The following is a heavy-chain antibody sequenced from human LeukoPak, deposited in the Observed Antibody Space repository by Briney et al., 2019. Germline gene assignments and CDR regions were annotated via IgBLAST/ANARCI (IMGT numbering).Heavy chain of an antibody. D-gene: IGHD3-22*01. V-gene: IGHV1-18*01. CDR1: GSPFCSYS. CDR2: ISAYIGNT. J-gene: IGHJ4*02. Sequence: GASVKVSCKASGSPFCSYSISWGRQAPGHGLEWLGWISAYIGNTIYAKKVKGRVTMTTDTSTSTAYMELRSLKSDDTAVYYCARLGYYYDSLGHYDYWGQGTLVIVSS. CDR3: ARLGYYYDSLGHYDY.